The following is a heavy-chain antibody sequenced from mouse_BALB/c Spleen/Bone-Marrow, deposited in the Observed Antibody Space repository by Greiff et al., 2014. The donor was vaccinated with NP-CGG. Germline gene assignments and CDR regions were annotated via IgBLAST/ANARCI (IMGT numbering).Heavy chain of an antibody. CDR1: GYTFTSYW. V-gene: IGHV1S81*02. J-gene: IGHJ2*01. CDR2: INPSNGRT. CDR3: ARRTTTVVATDY. Sequence: VQLQQSGAELVKPGASVKLSCKASGYTFTSYWMHWVKQRPGQGLEWIGEINPSNGRTNYNEKFKSKATLTVDKPSSTAYMQLSSPTSEDSAVYYCARRTTTVVATDYWGQGTTLTVSS. D-gene: IGHD1-1*01.